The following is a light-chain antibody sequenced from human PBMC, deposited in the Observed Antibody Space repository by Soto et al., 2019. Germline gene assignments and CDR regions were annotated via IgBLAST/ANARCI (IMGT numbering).Light chain of an antibody. CDR3: QQSYSTPLT. J-gene: IGKJ4*01. V-gene: IGKV1-39*01. CDR1: QSISSY. Sequence: DIQMTQSPSSLSASVGDRVTITCRASQSISSYLNWYQQKPGKAPKLLIYAASSLQSGVPSRFSGSGSGTDFTLTISSLQPEDFATYYCQQSYSTPLTFGGGNTVEIK. CDR2: AAS.